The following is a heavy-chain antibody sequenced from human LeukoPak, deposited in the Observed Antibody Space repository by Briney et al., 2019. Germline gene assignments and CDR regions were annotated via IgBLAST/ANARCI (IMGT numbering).Heavy chain of an antibody. Sequence: GGSLRLSCVASGFSFSAYAITWVRQAPGKGMEWVSAIRGNSERTYYADSARGRFTISRDNSKDTSYLQISSLRVEDTAVYYCAREQSGTRGWYTVDYWGQGTLVAVSP. J-gene: IGHJ4*02. CDR3: AREQSGTRGWYTVDY. CDR2: IRGNSERT. CDR1: GFSFSAYA. V-gene: IGHV3-23*01. D-gene: IGHD6-19*01.